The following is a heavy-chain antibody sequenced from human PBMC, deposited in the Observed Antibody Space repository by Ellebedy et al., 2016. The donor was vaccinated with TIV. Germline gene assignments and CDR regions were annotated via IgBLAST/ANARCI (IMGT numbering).Heavy chain of an antibody. J-gene: IGHJ4*02. Sequence: SETLSLTCTVSGGSISSSSYYWSWIRQPPGKGLEWIGYIYYSGSTNYNPSLKSRVTISVETSKNQFSLKLSSVTAADTAVYYCARENYGDYTLDYWGQGTLVTVSS. CDR2: IYYSGST. CDR3: ARENYGDYTLDY. D-gene: IGHD4-17*01. CDR1: GGSISSSSYY. V-gene: IGHV4-61*01.